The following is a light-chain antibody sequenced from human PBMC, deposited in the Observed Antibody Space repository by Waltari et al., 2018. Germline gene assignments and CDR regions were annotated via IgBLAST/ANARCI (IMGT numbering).Light chain of an antibody. V-gene: IGLV3-1*01. CDR2: QDS. Sequence: SYELTQPPSVSVSPGQPASITCSGDNLGDKYACWYQQKPGQSPVLVIYQDSKRPSGIPERFSGSNSGNTATLTISGTQAMDEADYYCQAWDSSIFYVFGTGTKVTVL. CDR3: QAWDSSIFYV. CDR1: NLGDKY. J-gene: IGLJ1*01.